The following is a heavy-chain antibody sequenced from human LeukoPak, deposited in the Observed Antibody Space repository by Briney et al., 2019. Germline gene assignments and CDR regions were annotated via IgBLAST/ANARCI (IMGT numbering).Heavy chain of an antibody. V-gene: IGHV4-59*01. CDR1: GGSISSYY. Sequence: PSETLSLTCTVSGGSISSYYWSWIRQPPGKGLEWIGYIYYSGSTNYNPSLKGRVTISVDTSKNQFSLKLSSVTAADTAVYYCARDTVVRGVIDYWGQGTLVTVSS. J-gene: IGHJ4*02. CDR2: IYYSGST. CDR3: ARDTVVRGVIDY. D-gene: IGHD3-10*01.